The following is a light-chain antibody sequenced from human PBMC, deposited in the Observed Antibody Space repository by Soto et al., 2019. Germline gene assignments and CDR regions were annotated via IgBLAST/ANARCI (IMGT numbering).Light chain of an antibody. CDR2: GAS. CDR3: QQANSFPFT. V-gene: IGKV1-12*01. J-gene: IGKJ3*01. Sequence: DTQMTQSPSSVSASVGDRVTISCRASQDIHTWLAWYQQKPGKAPNLLIYGASILQSGVPSRFSGSGSGTYFTLTLSSLQPEDSATSYCQQANSFPFTFGPGTKVD. CDR1: QDIHTW.